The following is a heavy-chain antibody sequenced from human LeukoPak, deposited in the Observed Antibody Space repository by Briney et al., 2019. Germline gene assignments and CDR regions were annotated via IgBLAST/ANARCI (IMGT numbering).Heavy chain of an antibody. Sequence: SETLSLTCAVYGGSFSGYYWSRIRQPPGRGLEWIGEINHSGSTNYNPSLKSRVTISVDTSKNQFSLKLSSVTAADTAVYYCARGHPVLRYFDWSPGGDYWGQGTLVTVSS. D-gene: IGHD3-9*01. J-gene: IGHJ4*02. CDR1: GGSFSGYY. V-gene: IGHV4-34*01. CDR3: ARGHPVLRYFDWSPGGDY. CDR2: INHSGST.